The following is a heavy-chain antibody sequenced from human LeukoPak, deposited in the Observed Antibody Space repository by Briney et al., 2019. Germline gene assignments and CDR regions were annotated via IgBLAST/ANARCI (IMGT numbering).Heavy chain of an antibody. J-gene: IGHJ5*02. CDR3: AKGPHTDIVVAPTTISNWFDP. CDR2: ISGSGGST. D-gene: IGHD2-2*02. CDR1: GFTFSSYA. Sequence: GGSLRLSCAASGFTFSSYAMSWVRQAPGKGLEWVSAISGSGGSTYYADSVKGRFTISRDNSKNTLYLQMGSLRAEDVAVYYCAKGPHTDIVVAPTTISNWFDPWGQGTLVTVSS. V-gene: IGHV3-23*01.